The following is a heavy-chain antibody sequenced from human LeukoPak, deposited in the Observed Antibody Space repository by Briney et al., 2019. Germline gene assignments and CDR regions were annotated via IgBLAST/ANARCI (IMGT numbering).Heavy chain of an antibody. CDR3: ARSSGSPYSAFDI. D-gene: IGHD3-22*01. V-gene: IGHV4-39*07. CDR2: IYYSGST. J-gene: IGHJ3*02. CDR1: GNSISSSSYY. Sequence: PSETLSLTCTVSGNSISSSSYYWGWIRQPPGKGLEWIGTIYYSGSTYYNPSLKSRVTISIDTSKNQFSLKLYSVTAADTAVYYCARSSGSPYSAFDIWGQGTMVTVSS.